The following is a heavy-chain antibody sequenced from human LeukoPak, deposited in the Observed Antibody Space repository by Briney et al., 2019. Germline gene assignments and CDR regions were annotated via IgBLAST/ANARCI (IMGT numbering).Heavy chain of an antibody. J-gene: IGHJ4*02. CDR3: AREPDYYDSSGLVDY. CDR1: GFTFSDYY. D-gene: IGHD3-22*01. V-gene: IGHV3-11*01. CDR2: ISSSGSTI. Sequence: GGSLRLSCAASGFTFSDYYMSWIRQAPGKGLEWVSYISSSGSTIYYADSVKGRFTISRDNAKNSLYLQMNSLRAEDTAVYYCAREPDYYDSSGLVDYWGQGTLVTVSS.